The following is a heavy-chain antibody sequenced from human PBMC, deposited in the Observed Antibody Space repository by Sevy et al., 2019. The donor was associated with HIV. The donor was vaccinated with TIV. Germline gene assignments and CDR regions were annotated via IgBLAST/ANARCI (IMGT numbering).Heavy chain of an antibody. Sequence: QLGGSLRLSCAASGFTFSSYGMHWVRQAPGKGLEWVAVISYDGSNKYYADSVKGRFTISRDNSKNTLYLQMNSLRAEDTAVYYCAKDFYDSSGYSYFDYWGQGTLVTVSS. CDR1: GFTFSSYG. J-gene: IGHJ4*02. CDR2: ISYDGSNK. D-gene: IGHD3-22*01. CDR3: AKDFYDSSGYSYFDY. V-gene: IGHV3-30*18.